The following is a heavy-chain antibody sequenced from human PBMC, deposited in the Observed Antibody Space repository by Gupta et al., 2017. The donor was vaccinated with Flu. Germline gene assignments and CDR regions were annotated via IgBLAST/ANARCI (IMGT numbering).Heavy chain of an antibody. CDR3: TRAGSYRHDY. V-gene: IGHV3-74*01. Sequence: EVQLVESGGGLVQPGGSLRLSCAASGFTFSNYWMHWVRQAPGKGLVWVSRINIDGSSRNDADSVKGRFTISRDKAENTLYLQMKSLRAEDTAVYYGTRAGSYRHDYWGQGTLVTVSS. CDR2: INIDGSSR. J-gene: IGHJ4*02. D-gene: IGHD1-26*01. CDR1: GFTFSNYW.